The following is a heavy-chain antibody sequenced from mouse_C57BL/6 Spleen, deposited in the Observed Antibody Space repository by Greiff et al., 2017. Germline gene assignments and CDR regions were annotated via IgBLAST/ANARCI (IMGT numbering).Heavy chain of an antibody. Sequence: QVHAKQPGAELVRPGSSVKLSFKASGYTFTSHWMHWVKQRPIQGLEWIGNIDPCDSETHYNRKFKDKATLTVDKSSSTAYMQLSSLTSEDSAVYYCARRAGSSSYYFDYWGQGTTLTVSS. V-gene: IGHV1-52*01. CDR3: ARRAGSSSYYFDY. CDR2: IDPCDSET. CDR1: GYTFTSHW. D-gene: IGHD1-1*01. J-gene: IGHJ2*01.